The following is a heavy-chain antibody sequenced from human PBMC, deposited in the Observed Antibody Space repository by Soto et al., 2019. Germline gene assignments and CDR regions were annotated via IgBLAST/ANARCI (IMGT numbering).Heavy chain of an antibody. J-gene: IGHJ4*02. D-gene: IGHD1-26*01. Sequence: QVQLQESGPGLVKPSETLSLTCTVSGGSINSYYWSWIRQPPGKGLEWIGYTYYSGSTNYNPSLKRRVTISVDTSNNQFSLKLRSVTGADTAVYYCARRYGGNFDYWGQGTLVTVSS. CDR1: GGSINSYY. CDR3: ARRYGGNFDY. CDR2: TYYSGST. V-gene: IGHV4-59*01.